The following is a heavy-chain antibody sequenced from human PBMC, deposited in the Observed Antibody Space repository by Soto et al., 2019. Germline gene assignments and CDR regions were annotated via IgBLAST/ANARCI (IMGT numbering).Heavy chain of an antibody. CDR3: ARDWEGIAVAGGTLRDFDT. Sequence: SLKVSFKASGGTFSNYSISLFLHSPLQWLEWMGVIIPIFVTANYAQKFHGRVTITADKSTSTAYMELSSLRSEDTAVYYCARDWEGIAVAGGTLRDFDTWGKGKMVNVSS. CDR2: IIPIFVTA. V-gene: IGHV1-69*06. D-gene: IGHD6-19*01. J-gene: IGHJ3*02. CDR1: GGTFSNYS.